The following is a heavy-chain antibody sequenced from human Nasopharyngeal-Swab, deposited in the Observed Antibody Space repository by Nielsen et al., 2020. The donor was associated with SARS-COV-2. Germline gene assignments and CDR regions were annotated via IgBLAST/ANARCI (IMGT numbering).Heavy chain of an antibody. J-gene: IGHJ6*03. CDR1: RGPFSSYD. V-gene: IGHV1-69*13. Sequence: SVKVPSQASRGPFSSYDISRVRQPPAHGLEGMGGIIPIFGTANYAQQFQGRVTITADESTGTAYMELSSLGYEDTAVYYCARGTICGVVPRYYYYMDVWGKGTTVTVSS. D-gene: IGHD3-3*01. CDR3: ARGTICGVVPRYYYYMDV. CDR2: IIPIFGTA.